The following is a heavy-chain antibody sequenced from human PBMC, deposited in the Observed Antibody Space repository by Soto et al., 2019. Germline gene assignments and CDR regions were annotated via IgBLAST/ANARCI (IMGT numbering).Heavy chain of an antibody. D-gene: IGHD2-21*02. V-gene: IGHV4-31*03. Sequence: QVQLQESCPGLVKPSQTLSLTCTVSGGSRTTDDYYWSWIRQHPAKGLEWIGYMSHSGSTFYNPSLKSRITMSVDTSHNQFSLKLTSVTAADTAVYYCARENLLYCGRACYPSPFDSWVQGTLVMVSS. CDR1: GGSRTTDDYY. J-gene: IGHJ4*02. CDR3: ARENLLYCGRACYPSPFDS. CDR2: MSHSGST.